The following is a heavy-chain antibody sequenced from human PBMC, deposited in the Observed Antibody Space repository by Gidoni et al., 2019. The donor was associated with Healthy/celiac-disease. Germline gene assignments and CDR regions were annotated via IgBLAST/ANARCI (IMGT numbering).Heavy chain of an antibody. V-gene: IGHV3-15*01. CDR3: TTGRETGTKWDYYYYYGMDV. J-gene: IGHJ6*02. CDR1: GFTFSNAW. Sequence: EVQLVESGGGLVKPGGSLRLSCAASGFTFSNAWMSWVRQAPGKGLEWVGRIKSKTDGGTTDYAAPVKGRFTISRDDSKNTLYLQMNSLKTEDTAVYYCTTGRETGTKWDYYYYYGMDVWGQGTTVTVSS. CDR2: IKSKTDGGTT. D-gene: IGHD1-1*01.